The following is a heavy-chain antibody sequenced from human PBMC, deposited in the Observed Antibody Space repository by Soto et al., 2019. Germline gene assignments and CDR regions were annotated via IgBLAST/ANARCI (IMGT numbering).Heavy chain of an antibody. CDR1: AFTFRSYA. Sequence: PGGSLRLSCSMSAFTFRSYAMNWVRQASGKGLEYASSINSDGRPTYYADSVKGRFTISRDNSKNTLYLQMSSLRPEDTAIYYCVKDRYIDYWGQGTLVTVSS. CDR3: VKDRYIDY. CDR2: INSDGRPT. V-gene: IGHV3-64D*06. J-gene: IGHJ4*02.